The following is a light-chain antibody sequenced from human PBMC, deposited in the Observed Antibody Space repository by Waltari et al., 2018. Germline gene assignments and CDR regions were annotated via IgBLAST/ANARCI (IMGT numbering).Light chain of an antibody. J-gene: IGKJ3*01. CDR1: QSVLYSPNNKNY. V-gene: IGKV4-1*01. CDR2: WAS. Sequence: DIVMTQSPDSLAVSLGARATINCKSSQSVLYSPNNKNYLAWYQQKPGQPPKLLIYWASTRESGVPDRFSGSGSGTDFTLTISSLQAEDVAVYYCQQYYSTPFTFGPGTKVDIK. CDR3: QQYYSTPFT.